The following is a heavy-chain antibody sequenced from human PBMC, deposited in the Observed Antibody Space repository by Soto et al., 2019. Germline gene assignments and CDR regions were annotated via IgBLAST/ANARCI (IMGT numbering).Heavy chain of an antibody. CDR2: ISYDVSNK. V-gene: IGHV3-30-3*01. CDR1: GFTFSSFA. CDR3: ARAYDSSMNYFDY. Sequence: QVQLVESGGGVVQPGRSLRLSCAASGFTFSSFAIHWVRQAPGKGLEWVSRISYDVSNKYYADSVKGRFTISRDNSKNTLYLQMNSLRAEDTAVYYCARAYDSSMNYFDYWGQGTLVTVSS. J-gene: IGHJ4*02. D-gene: IGHD3-22*01.